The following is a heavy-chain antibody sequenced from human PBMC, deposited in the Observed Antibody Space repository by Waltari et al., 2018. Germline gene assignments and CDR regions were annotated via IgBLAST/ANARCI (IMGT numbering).Heavy chain of an antibody. J-gene: IGHJ4*02. CDR3: AREKYYYDRAGLDY. V-gene: IGHV3-48*03. Sequence: EVQLVESGGGLVQPGGPLRLSCAASGLTFSSYEMNWVRKAPGKGLEWVAHISNSGSTIYYADSVKGRFSISRDDAKNSLYLQMNSLRAEDTAVYYCAREKYYYDRAGLDYWGQGTLVTVSS. CDR2: ISNSGSTI. D-gene: IGHD3-22*01. CDR1: GLTFSSYE.